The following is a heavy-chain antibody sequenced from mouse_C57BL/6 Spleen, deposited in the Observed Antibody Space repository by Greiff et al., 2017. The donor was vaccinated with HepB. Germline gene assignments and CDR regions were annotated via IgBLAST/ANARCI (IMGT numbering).Heavy chain of an antibody. CDR2: IYPGDGDT. CDR3: ARHYGNSYYFDY. J-gene: IGHJ2*02. Sequence: QVTLKESGPELVKPGASVKISCKASGYAFSSSWMNWVKQRPGKGLEWIGRIYPGDGDTNYNGKFKGKATLTADKSSSTAYMQLSSLTSEDSAVYCCARHYGNSYYFDYWGQGTSLTVSS. D-gene: IGHD2-1*01. V-gene: IGHV1-82*01. CDR1: GYAFSSSW.